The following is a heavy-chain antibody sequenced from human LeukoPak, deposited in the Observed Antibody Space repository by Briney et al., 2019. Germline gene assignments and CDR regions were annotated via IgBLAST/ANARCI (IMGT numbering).Heavy chain of an antibody. J-gene: IGHJ6*02. Sequence: PSETLSLTCTVSGGSISSYYWSWVRQPPGKGLEWIGYIYYSGSTNYNPSLKSRVTISVDTSKNQFSLKLSSVTAADTAVYYCARDSYSNYELGVSGMDVWGQGTTVTVSS. D-gene: IGHD4-11*01. V-gene: IGHV4-59*01. CDR2: IYYSGST. CDR1: GGSISSYY. CDR3: ARDSYSNYELGVSGMDV.